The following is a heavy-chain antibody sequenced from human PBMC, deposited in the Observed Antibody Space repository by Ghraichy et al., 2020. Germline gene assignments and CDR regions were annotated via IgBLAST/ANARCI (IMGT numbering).Heavy chain of an antibody. CDR1: GFTFSTHA. J-gene: IGHJ4*02. V-gene: IGHV3-23*01. CDR2: VSYSGGNI. Sequence: GESLNISCAASGFTFSTHALNWVRQAPGKGLEWVSSVSYSGGNIYYADSVKGRFTISRDNSKNTVYLEMNSLRAADPAGDYCARPSGLYVPGRSRRYFFDLWGQGTLVTVSS. CDR3: ARPSGLYVPGRSRRYFFDL. D-gene: IGHD3-10*01.